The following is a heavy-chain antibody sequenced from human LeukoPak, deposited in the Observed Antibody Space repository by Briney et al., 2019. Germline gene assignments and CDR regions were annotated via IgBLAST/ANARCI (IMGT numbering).Heavy chain of an antibody. V-gene: IGHV4-31*03. CDR1: GGSISSGGYY. Sequence: PSQTLSLTCTVSGGSISSGGYYWSWIRQHPGKGLEWIGYIYYSGSTYYNPSLKSRVTISVDTSKNQFSLKLSSVTAADTAVYYCARECARLRYFDYWGQGTLVTVSS. D-gene: IGHD5-12*01. J-gene: IGHJ4*02. CDR2: IYYSGST. CDR3: ARECARLRYFDY.